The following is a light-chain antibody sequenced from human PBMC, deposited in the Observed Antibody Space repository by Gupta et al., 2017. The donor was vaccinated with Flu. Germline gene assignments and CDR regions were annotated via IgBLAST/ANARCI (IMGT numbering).Light chain of an antibody. CDR2: QAS. J-gene: IGKJ1*01. V-gene: IGKV1-5*03. Sequence: GDRVTITCRASQSVSNWLAWYQQRPGKAPKLLLYQASTLENGVPSRFSGSGSGTEFTLTISSLQPDDFATYYCQQYSFYPWTFGQGTKVEIK. CDR1: QSVSNW. CDR3: QQYSFYPWT.